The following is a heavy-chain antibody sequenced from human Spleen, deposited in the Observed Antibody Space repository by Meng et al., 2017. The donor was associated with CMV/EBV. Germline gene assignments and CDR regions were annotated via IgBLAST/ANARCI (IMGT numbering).Heavy chain of an antibody. D-gene: IGHD1-20*01. CDR2: IYYNGNT. CDR3: ALTAVNWFDP. J-gene: IGHJ5*02. CDR1: GGSIGRGTYT. V-gene: IGHV4-39*07. Sequence: CAVSGGSIGRGTYTWAWFRQPPGQGLEWIGSIYYNGNTFYNPSLKSRVTISGDTSKNQFSLKVSSLTAADTAVYYCALTAVNWFDPWGHGTSVTVSS.